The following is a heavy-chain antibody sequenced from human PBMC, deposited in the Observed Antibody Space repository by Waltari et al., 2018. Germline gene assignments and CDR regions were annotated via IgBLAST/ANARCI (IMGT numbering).Heavy chain of an antibody. J-gene: IGHJ6*02. Sequence: QVQLVQSGAEVKKPGASVQVSCKVSGYTLTDFSMHWVRQAPGKGLEWMGGFDPEDGETIYAQKFQGRVTMTEDTSTDTAYMELSSLRSEDTAVYYCATDYSGSKGYYYYGMDVWGQGTTVTVSS. CDR1: GYTLTDFS. V-gene: IGHV1-24*01. CDR2: FDPEDGET. CDR3: ATDYSGSKGYYYYGMDV. D-gene: IGHD1-26*01.